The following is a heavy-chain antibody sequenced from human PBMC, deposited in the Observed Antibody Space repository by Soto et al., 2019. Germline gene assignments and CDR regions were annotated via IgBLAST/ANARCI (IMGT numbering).Heavy chain of an antibody. CDR3: ASTYYYDRSGYSFFDY. CDR2: IYYSGST. D-gene: IGHD3-22*01. Sequence: SETLSLTFTVSGGSINTFYWSWIRQPPGKGLEWIGYIYYSGSTNYNPSLKSRVTISVDTSKNQFSLKLSSVTAADTAVYYCASTYYYDRSGYSFFDYWGQGTLVTVSS. J-gene: IGHJ4*02. CDR1: GGSINTFY. V-gene: IGHV4-59*01.